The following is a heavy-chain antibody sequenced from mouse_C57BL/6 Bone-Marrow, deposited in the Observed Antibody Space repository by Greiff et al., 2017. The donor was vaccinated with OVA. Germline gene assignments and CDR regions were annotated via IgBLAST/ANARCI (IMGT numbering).Heavy chain of an antibody. CDR2: IYPRDGST. D-gene: IGHD2-4*01. CDR3: ARGKIYYDYDGAGWFAY. CDR1: GYTFTDHT. V-gene: IGHV1-78*01. J-gene: IGHJ3*01. Sequence: SDAELVKPGASVKISCKVSGYTFTDHTIHWMKQRPEQGLEWIGYIYPRDGSTKYNEKFKGKATLTADKSSSTAYMQLNSLTSEDSAVYFCARGKIYYDYDGAGWFAYWGQGTLVTVSA.